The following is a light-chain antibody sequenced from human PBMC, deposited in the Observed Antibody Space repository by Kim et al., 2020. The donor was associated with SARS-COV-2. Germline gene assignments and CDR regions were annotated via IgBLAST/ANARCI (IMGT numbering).Light chain of an antibody. J-gene: IGLJ3*02. CDR3: SSYTRSSSFG. CDR1: SSDIGTYNF. V-gene: IGLV2-14*03. CDR2: DVS. Sequence: QSALTQPASVSGSPGQSITISCTGTSSDIGTYNFVSWYQQHPGKAPKLMIYDVSKRPSGISSGFSGSKSGNTASLTISGLQAEDEADYYCSSYTRSSSFGFGGGTQLTVL.